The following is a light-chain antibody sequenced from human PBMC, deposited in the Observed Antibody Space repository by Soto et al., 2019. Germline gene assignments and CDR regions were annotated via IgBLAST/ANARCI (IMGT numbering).Light chain of an antibody. CDR2: GAS. J-gene: IGKJ3*01. CDR3: QQYNNWPTVT. V-gene: IGKV3-15*01. Sequence: EIVMQQSPATLSVSPGERATLSCRASQSVYNNLAWYQPQPCQAPRLLIYGASTRATGIPARFSGSGSGTEFTLTISSLQSQDFVVYFCQQYNNWPTVTFGPGTKLDIK. CDR1: QSVYNN.